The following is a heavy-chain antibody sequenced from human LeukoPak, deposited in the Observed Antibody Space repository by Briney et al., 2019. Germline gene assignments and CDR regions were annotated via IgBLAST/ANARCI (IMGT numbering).Heavy chain of an antibody. D-gene: IGHD2-15*01. Sequence: GASVKVSCKASGYTFTGYYMHWVRQASGQGLEWMGRINANSGGTNYAQKFQGRVTMTRDTSISTAYMELSRLRSDDTAVYYCARAYCTDGSCYSTDYWGQGTLVTVSS. CDR1: GYTFTGYY. V-gene: IGHV1-2*06. J-gene: IGHJ4*02. CDR2: INANSGGT. CDR3: ARAYCTDGSCYSTDY.